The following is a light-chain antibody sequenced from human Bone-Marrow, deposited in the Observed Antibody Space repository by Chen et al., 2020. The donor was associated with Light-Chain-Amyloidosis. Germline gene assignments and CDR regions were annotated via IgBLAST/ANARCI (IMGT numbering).Light chain of an antibody. CDR3: QVWDRSSDRPV. CDR2: DDS. J-gene: IGLJ3*02. V-gene: IGLV3-21*02. CDR1: NIGSTS. Sequence: SYVLTQPSSVSVAPGQTATIACGGNNIGSTSVHWYQQTPGQAPLLVVYDDSDRPSGIPERWSGSNSGNTATLTISRVAAGDEADYYCQVWDRSSDRPVFGGGTKLTVL.